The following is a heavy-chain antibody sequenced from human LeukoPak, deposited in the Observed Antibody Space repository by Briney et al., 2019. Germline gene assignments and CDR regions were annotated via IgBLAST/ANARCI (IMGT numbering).Heavy chain of an antibody. Sequence: GASVKVSCKASGYTFTSYGISWVREAPGQGLGWMGCISTYNGNTNYAQKLQGRVTMTTDTSTSTAYMELRSLRSDDTAVYYCARYCSGGSGWRWSDPWGQGTLVTVSS. CDR2: ISTYNGNT. V-gene: IGHV1-18*01. J-gene: IGHJ5*02. D-gene: IGHD2-15*01. CDR3: ARYCSGGSGWRWSDP. CDR1: GYTFTSYG.